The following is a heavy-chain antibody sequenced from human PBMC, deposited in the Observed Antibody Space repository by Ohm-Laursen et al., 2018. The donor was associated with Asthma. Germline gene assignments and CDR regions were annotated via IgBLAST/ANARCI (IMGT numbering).Heavy chain of an antibody. Sequence: SETLSLTCPVSGVSVSSDSFYWSWTRQPLGKGLDWIGYVFSSWTTHYNASLKSRVIISIDKSKNQFSLKLSSVTAADTAVYYCASSAGSRSSHTVDYWGQGTLVTVSA. CDR3: ASSAGSRSSHTVDY. CDR1: GVSVSSDSFY. V-gene: IGHV4-61*01. CDR2: VFSSWTT. J-gene: IGHJ4*02. D-gene: IGHD2-2*01.